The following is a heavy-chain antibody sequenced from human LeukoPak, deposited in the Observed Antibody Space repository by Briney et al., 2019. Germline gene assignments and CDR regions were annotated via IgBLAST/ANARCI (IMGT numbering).Heavy chain of an antibody. J-gene: IGHJ4*02. D-gene: IGHD4-23*01. CDR1: GGSISSYY. V-gene: IGHV4-59*01. CDR2: IYYSGST. Sequence: SETLSLTCTVSGGSISSYYWSWIRQPPGKGLEWIGYIYYSGSTNYNPSLKSRATISVDTSKNQFSLKLSSVTAADTAVYYCARVRGGNSHYFDYWGQGTLVTVSS. CDR3: ARVRGGNSHYFDY.